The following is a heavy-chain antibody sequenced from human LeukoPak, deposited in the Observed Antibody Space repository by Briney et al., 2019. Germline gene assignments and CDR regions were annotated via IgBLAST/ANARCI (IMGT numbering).Heavy chain of an antibody. D-gene: IGHD6-6*01. V-gene: IGHV4-59*01. J-gene: IGHJ6*02. CDR2: IYYSGST. CDR3: ARGVYSSSIYYAMDV. Sequence: SETLSLTCSVSGVSISSYYWIWLRQPPGKGLEWIGYIYYSGSTNYNPSLKSRVTISVDTSKNQFSLKLSSVTAADTAVYYCARGVYSSSIYYAMDVWGQGTTVTVSS. CDR1: GVSISSYY.